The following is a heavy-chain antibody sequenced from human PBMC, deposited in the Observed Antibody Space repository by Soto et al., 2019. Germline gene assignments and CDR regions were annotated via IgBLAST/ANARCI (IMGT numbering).Heavy chain of an antibody. Sequence: GSLRLSCRASGFTFSAYPMSWFRQAPGKGLEWVAYIRTAPYGGTTEYAASVKDRFTISRDGSEGIASLQMNSLKTEDTAVYYCARAVRLSGDAFDIWGQGTMVTVSS. D-gene: IGHD1-1*01. CDR2: IRTAPYGGTT. CDR3: ARAVRLSGDAFDI. V-gene: IGHV3-49*01. J-gene: IGHJ3*02. CDR1: GFTFSAYP.